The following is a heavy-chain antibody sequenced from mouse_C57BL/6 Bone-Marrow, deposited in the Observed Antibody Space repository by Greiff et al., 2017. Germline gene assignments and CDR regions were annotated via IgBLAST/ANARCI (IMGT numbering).Heavy chain of an antibody. CDR3: ARDYYDYPYAMDY. CDR1: GYTFTSSW. J-gene: IGHJ4*01. CDR2: IYPGSGST. D-gene: IGHD2-4*01. V-gene: IGHV1-55*01. Sequence: QVQLQQPGAELVKPGASVKMSCKASGYTFTSSWITWVKQRPGQGLEWIGDIYPGSGSTNYNEKFKSKATLTVDTSSSTAYMQLSSLTSEDSAVYYCARDYYDYPYAMDYWGQGTSVTVSS.